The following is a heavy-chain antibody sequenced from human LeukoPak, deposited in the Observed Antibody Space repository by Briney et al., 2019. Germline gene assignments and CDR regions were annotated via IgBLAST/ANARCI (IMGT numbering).Heavy chain of an antibody. CDR1: VYTFTTYG. V-gene: IGHV1-18*01. CDR2: ISAYNGNT. D-gene: IGHD6-19*01. CDR3: ARGYSSGWYLDY. Sequence: GASVKVSCTASVYTFTTYGISWVRQAPGQGLEWMGWISAYNGNTNYAQKLQGRVTMTTDTSTSTAYMELRSLRSDDTAVYYCARGYSSGWYLDYWGQGTLVTVPS. J-gene: IGHJ4*02.